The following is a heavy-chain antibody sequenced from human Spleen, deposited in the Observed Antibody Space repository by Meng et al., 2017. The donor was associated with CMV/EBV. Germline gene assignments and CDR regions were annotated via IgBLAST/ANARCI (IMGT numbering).Heavy chain of an antibody. V-gene: IGHV3-74*01. CDR3: ARDGKYCSSGTCDYYVMDV. CDR1: GFTVSSNY. J-gene: IGHJ6*02. CDR2: ISGDGTTT. Sequence: GGSLRLSCAVSGFTVSSNYMSWVRQAPGKGLEWVSRISGDGTTTTYADSVRGRFTISRDNAKNTLYLQMDSLRAGDTAVYYCARDGKYCSSGTCDYYVMDVWGQGTTVTVS. D-gene: IGHD2-15*01.